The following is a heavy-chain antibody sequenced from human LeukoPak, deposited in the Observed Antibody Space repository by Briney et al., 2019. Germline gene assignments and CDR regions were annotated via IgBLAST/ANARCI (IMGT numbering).Heavy chain of an antibody. J-gene: IGHJ4*02. V-gene: IGHV3-43*02. CDR2: ISGDGGST. D-gene: IGHD3-10*01. Sequence: YPGGSLRLSCAASGFTFDDYAMHWVRQAPGKGLEWVSLISGDGGSTYYADSVKGRFTISRDNSKNSLYLQMNSLRTEDTALYYCAKETERGEYYYGSGSHRRGWDYWGQGTLVTVSS. CDR3: AKETERGEYYYGSGSHRRGWDY. CDR1: GFTFDDYA.